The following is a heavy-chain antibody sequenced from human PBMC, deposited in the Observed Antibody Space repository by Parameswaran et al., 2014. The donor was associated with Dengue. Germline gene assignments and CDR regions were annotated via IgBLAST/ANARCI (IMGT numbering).Heavy chain of an antibody. CDR2: IYYSGST. J-gene: IGHJ4*02. V-gene: IGHV4-39*02. CDR1: GGSISSSSYY. Sequence: SETLSLTCIVSGGSISSSSYYWGWIRQPPGKGLEWIGSIYYSGSTYYNPSLKSRVTISVDTSKNQFSLKLSSVTAADTAVYYCARDGDGYNGPTNWGQGTLVTVSS. CDR3: ARDGDGYNGPTN. D-gene: IGHD5-24*01.